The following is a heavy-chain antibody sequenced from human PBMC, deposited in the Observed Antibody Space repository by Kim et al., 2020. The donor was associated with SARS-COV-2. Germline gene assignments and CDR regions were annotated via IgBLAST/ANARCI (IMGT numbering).Heavy chain of an antibody. D-gene: IGHD3-16*01. J-gene: IGHJ4*02. Sequence: GGSLRLSCAASGLTVSGTFFTWVRQTPGKGLEWVSVIYDDGTTYYADSVKGRFTLSRDTSKNTLYLRMNSLSAGDTAVYYCARGARVSSINYFWGPGTL. CDR2: IYDDGTT. CDR3: ARGARVSSINYF. CDR1: GLTVSGTF. V-gene: IGHV3-53*01.